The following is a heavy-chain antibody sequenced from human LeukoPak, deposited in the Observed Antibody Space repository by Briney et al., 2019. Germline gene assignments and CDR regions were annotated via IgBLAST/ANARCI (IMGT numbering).Heavy chain of an antibody. CDR3: TTDSPPLYGDYLYYFDY. J-gene: IGHJ4*02. CDR2: IKSKTDGGTT. CDR1: GFTFSSYI. V-gene: IGHV3-15*01. D-gene: IGHD4-17*01. Sequence: GGSLRLSCEASGFTFSSYIMTWVRQAPGKGLEWVGRIKSKTDGGTTDYAAPVKGRFTISRDDSKNTLYLQMNSLKTEDTAVYYCTTDSPPLYGDYLYYFDYWGQGTLVTVSS.